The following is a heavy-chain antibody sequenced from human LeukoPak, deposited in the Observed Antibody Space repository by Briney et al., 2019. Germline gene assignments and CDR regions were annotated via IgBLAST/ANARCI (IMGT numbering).Heavy chain of an antibody. CDR3: TTEYSISRYFDY. J-gene: IGHJ4*02. D-gene: IGHD6-6*01. Sequence: GGSLRLSCAASEFTFSNAWMNWVRQAPGKGLEWVGRIKSKTDGGTTDYAAPVKGRFTISRDDSKNTLYLQMNSLKTEDTAVYYCTTEYSISRYFDYWGQGTLVTVSS. V-gene: IGHV3-15*01. CDR2: IKSKTDGGTT. CDR1: EFTFSNAW.